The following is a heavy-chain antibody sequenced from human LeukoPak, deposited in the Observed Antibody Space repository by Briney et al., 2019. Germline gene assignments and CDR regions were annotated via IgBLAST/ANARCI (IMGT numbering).Heavy chain of an antibody. CDR2: IYYSGST. V-gene: IGHV4-39*01. D-gene: IGHD3-10*01. CDR1: GGSISSSSYY. Sequence: SETLSLTCTVSGGSISSSSYYWGWIRQPPGKGLEWIGSIYYSGSTYYNPSLKSRVTISVDTSKNQFSLKLSSVTAADTAVYYCARHALLWLGEIPTWFDPWGQETLVTVSS. CDR3: ARHALLWLGEIPTWFDP. J-gene: IGHJ5*02.